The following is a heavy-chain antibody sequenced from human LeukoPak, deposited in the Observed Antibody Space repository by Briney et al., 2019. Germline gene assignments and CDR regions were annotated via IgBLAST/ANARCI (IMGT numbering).Heavy chain of an antibody. J-gene: IGHJ6*03. Sequence: SAKVSCKASGGTFSSYAISWVRQAPGQGLEWMGGIIPIFGTANYTQKFQGRVTITADESTSTAYMELSSLRSEDTAVYYCARAVLDYYGSGVGYYYYYYMDVWGKGTTVTVSS. V-gene: IGHV1-69*13. CDR2: IIPIFGTA. D-gene: IGHD3-10*01. CDR3: ARAVLDYYGSGVGYYYYYYMDV. CDR1: GGTFSSYA.